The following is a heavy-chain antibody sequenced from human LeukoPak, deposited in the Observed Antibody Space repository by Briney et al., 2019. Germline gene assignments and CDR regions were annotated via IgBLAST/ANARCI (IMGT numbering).Heavy chain of an antibody. Sequence: GGSLRLSCAASGLTSSNYGMHWVRQAPGEGLEWVAVISYDGSNTYYADSVKGRFNISRDNSKNTLYLQMNSLRAEDTTVYYCAKGRGGAPFYGMDVWGQGTTVTVSS. J-gene: IGHJ6*02. CDR3: AKGRGGAPFYGMDV. D-gene: IGHD2-21*01. CDR1: GLTSSNYG. CDR2: ISYDGSNT. V-gene: IGHV3-30*18.